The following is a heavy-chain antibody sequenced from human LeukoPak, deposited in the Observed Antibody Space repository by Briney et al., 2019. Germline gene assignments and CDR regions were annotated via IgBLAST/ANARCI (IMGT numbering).Heavy chain of an antibody. V-gene: IGHV3-21*01. CDR3: ASWSGSSVLDY. CDR1: GFTFSTSN. D-gene: IGHD3-3*01. CDR2: ITPGGSNM. J-gene: IGHJ4*02. Sequence: GGSLRPSCAASGFTFSTSNMNWVRQTPEKGLEWVSTITPGGSNMYYHDSVKGRFTISRDNAKNLLFLQMNSLRAEDTAVYYCASWSGSSVLDYWGQGTLVTVSS.